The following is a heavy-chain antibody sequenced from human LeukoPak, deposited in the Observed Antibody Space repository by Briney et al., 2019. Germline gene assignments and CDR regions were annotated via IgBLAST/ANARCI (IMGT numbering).Heavy chain of an antibody. J-gene: IGHJ4*02. CDR1: GYTLTELS. D-gene: IGHD3-3*01. V-gene: IGHV1-24*01. CDR2: FDPEDGET. Sequence: ASVKVSCKVSGYTLTELSMHWVGQAPGKGLEWMEGFDPEDGETIYAQKCQGRVTMTEDTSTDTAYMELSSLRSEDTAVYYCATDVAIFGVGIYYFDYWGQGTLVTVSS. CDR3: ATDVAIFGVGIYYFDY.